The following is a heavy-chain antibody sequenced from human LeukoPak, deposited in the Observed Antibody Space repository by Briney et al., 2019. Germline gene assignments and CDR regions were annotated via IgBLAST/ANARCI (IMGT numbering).Heavy chain of an antibody. J-gene: IGHJ4*02. D-gene: IGHD1-26*01. CDR3: AKIGSRSFDY. CDR1: GFTFSSYW. CDR2: INSDGSST. V-gene: IGHV3-74*01. Sequence: GALRLSCAASGFTFSSYWMHWVRQAPGKGLVWVSRINSDGSSTSYADSVKGRFTISRDNSKNTLYLQMNSLRAEDTAVYYCAKIGSRSFDYWGQGTLVTVSS.